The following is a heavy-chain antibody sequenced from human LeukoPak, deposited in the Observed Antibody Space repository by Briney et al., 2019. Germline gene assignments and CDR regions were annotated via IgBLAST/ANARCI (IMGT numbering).Heavy chain of an antibody. V-gene: IGHV4-59*02. CDR1: GFTVSSNY. D-gene: IGHD6-19*01. CDR3: ARGEEQWLVNYFDY. J-gene: IGHJ4*02. Sequence: GSLRLSCAASGFTVSSNYMSWVRQAPGKGLEWIGSIYYSGSTNYNPSLKSRVTISVDTSKNQFSLKLSSVTAADTAVYYCARGEEQWLVNYFDYWGQGTLVTVSS. CDR2: IYYSGST.